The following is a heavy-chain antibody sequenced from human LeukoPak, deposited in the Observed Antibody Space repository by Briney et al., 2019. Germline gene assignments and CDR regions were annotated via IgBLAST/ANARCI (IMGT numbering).Heavy chain of an antibody. V-gene: IGHV3-66*01. J-gene: IGHJ4*02. Sequence: GGSLRLSCAASGFTVSSNYMSWVRQAPGKGLEWVSVIYSGGSTYYADSVKGRFTISRDNSKNTLYLQMNSLRAEDTAVYYCARDPLVVTASEENFDSWGQGTLVTVSS. CDR1: GFTVSSNY. D-gene: IGHD2-21*02. CDR3: ARDPLVVTASEENFDS. CDR2: IYSGGST.